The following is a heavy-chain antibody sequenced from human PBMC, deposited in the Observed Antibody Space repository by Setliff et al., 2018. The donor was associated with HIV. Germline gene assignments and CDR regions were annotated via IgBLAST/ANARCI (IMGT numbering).Heavy chain of an antibody. D-gene: IGHD6-6*01. CDR3: ARRYSSSSTGFDY. CDR2: IWSDGSNK. Sequence: GGSLRLSCAASGFTFNSYAMHWVRQAPGKGLEWVAVIWSDGSNKHYADSVKGRFTISRDNSKNTVYLQMNSLRAEDTAVYYCARRYSSSSTGFDYWGQGTLVTVS. CDR1: GFTFNSYA. V-gene: IGHV3-33*01. J-gene: IGHJ4*02.